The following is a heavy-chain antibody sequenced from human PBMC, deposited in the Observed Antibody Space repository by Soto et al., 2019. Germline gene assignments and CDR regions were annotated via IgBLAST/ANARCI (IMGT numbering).Heavy chain of an antibody. J-gene: IGHJ4*02. D-gene: IGHD3-10*01. V-gene: IGHV4-39*01. CDR1: GGSISGISYC. CDR3: TVRDEVTSYYINR. Sequence: SETLSLTCRVSGGSISGISYCWGWIRQPPGEALEWIGTVCYSGTSYFNPSLKSRVTISVDTSKNQFSLNLRSVTAADTAASFCTVRDEVTSYYINRGGRGTLVTVSS. CDR2: VCYSGTS.